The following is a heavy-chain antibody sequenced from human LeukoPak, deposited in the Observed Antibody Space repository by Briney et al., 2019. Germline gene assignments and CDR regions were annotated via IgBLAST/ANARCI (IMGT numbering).Heavy chain of an antibody. Sequence: PGGSLRLSCAASGFTVSSNYMSWVRQAPGKGPVWVSRISTDGRTTTYADSVKGRFTISRDNAKNTLYLQMNSLRAEDTAVYYCARATLTSLVVISSYWGQGILVTVSS. V-gene: IGHV3-74*01. CDR1: GFTVSSNY. D-gene: IGHD3-22*01. CDR2: ISTDGRTT. CDR3: ARATLTSLVVISSY. J-gene: IGHJ4*02.